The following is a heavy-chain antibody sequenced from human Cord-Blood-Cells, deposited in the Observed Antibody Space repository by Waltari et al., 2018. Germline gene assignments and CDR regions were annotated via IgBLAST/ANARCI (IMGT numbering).Heavy chain of an antibody. Sequence: QVQLQESGPGLVTPSETLSLTCTVSGGSISSYYWSWIRQPPGKGLEWIGYIYYSGSTNYNPSLKSRVTISVDTSKNQFSLKLSSVTAADTAVYYCAREVTGDYFDYWGQGTLVTVSS. CDR1: GGSISSYY. V-gene: IGHV4-59*01. CDR3: AREVTGDYFDY. J-gene: IGHJ4*02. D-gene: IGHD7-27*01. CDR2: IYYSGST.